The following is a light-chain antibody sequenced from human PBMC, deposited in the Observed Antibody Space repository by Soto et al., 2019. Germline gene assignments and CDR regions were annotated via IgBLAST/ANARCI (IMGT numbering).Light chain of an antibody. CDR1: SSNIGSNS. CDR3: QTHDSSLSSYV. Sequence: QSVLTQPPSVSAAPGQKVTISCSGSSSNIGSNSVSWYQQLPGKAPKLLIYDSNKRPSGIPDRFSGSKSGSSATLGITGLQTGDEADYYCQTHDSSLSSYVFGTGTKLTVL. J-gene: IGLJ1*01. V-gene: IGLV1-51*01. CDR2: DSN.